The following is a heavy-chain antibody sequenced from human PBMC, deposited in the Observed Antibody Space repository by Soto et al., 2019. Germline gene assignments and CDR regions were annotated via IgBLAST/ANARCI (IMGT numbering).Heavy chain of an antibody. D-gene: IGHD1-26*01. CDR1: GFTFSSYG. Sequence: VGSLRLSCAASGFTFSSYGMHWVRQAPGKGLEWVAVISYDGSNKYYADSVKGRFTISRDNSKNTLYLQMNSLRAEDTAVYYCAKAPYSGSSFFDYWGQGTLVTVYS. CDR3: AKAPYSGSSFFDY. V-gene: IGHV3-30*18. CDR2: ISYDGSNK. J-gene: IGHJ4*02.